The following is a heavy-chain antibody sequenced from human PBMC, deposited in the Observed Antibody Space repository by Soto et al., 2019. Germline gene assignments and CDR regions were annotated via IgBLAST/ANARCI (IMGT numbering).Heavy chain of an antibody. CDR1: GYSFTSYW. Sequence: PGESLKISCKVSGYSFTSYWISWVRQMPGKGLEWMGRIDPSDSYTNYSPSFQGHVTISADKSISTAYLQWSSLKASDTAMYYCARHKVSIKDYYYGMDVWGQGTTVTVSS. CDR3: ARHKVSIKDYYYGMDV. CDR2: IDPSDSYT. J-gene: IGHJ6*02. V-gene: IGHV5-10-1*01.